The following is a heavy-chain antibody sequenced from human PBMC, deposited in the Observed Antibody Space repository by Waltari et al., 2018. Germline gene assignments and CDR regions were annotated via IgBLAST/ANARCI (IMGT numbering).Heavy chain of an antibody. J-gene: IGHJ5*02. Sequence: QVQLKEWGAGTLKPSETLSLTCAVYGGSFSGYHWSWIRQSPGKGLEWIGEIHYGTTNHNPSLKGRVTISADTSKNQFSLRLTSVTAADTAVYYCARGGVPDAYGSGSHYRNWFEPWGQGTLVTVSS. CDR1: GGSFSGYH. V-gene: IGHV4-34*01. CDR3: ARGGVPDAYGSGSHYRNWFEP. CDR2: IHYGTT. D-gene: IGHD3-10*01.